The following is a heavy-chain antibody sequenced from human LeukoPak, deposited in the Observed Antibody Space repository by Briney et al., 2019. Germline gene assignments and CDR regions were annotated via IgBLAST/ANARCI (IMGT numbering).Heavy chain of an antibody. CDR3: ATYDNWVAGDV. CDR2: INKDGSEE. J-gene: IGHJ6*02. CDR1: EFMFSDYC. Sequence: GGSLRLSCAASEFMFSDYCMSWVRQAPGKGPEWVASINKDGSEEYYVDSVKGRFIVSRDNAKNSLFLQMNNLRVEDTTIYYCATYDNWVAGDVWGQGTTVSVSS. V-gene: IGHV3-7*01. D-gene: IGHD1-1*01.